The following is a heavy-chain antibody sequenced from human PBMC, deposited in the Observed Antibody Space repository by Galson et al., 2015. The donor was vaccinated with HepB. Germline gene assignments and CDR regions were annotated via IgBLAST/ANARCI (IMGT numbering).Heavy chain of an antibody. CDR2: MNPNSGNT. Sequence: SVKVSCKASGYTFTSYDINWVRQATGQGLEWMGWMNPNSGNTGYAQKFQGRVTMTRNTSISTAYMELSSLRSEDTAVYYCARGRRIRSIVGAYYFDYWGQGTLVTVSS. V-gene: IGHV1-8*01. CDR3: ARGRRIRSIVGAYYFDY. CDR1: GYTFTSYD. D-gene: IGHD1-26*01. J-gene: IGHJ4*02.